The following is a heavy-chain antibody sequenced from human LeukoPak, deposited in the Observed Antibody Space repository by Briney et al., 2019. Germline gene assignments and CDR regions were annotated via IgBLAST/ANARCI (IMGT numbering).Heavy chain of an antibody. J-gene: IGHJ3*01. Sequence: SETLSLTCTVSGDSINSAIYCWGWIRQPPGKDLEWIGTICHSGNTYYNPSLKSRVTVSVDTSKSQLSLRLYSVTAADTSVYYCARYCNAGACSMFKTFDVWGQGTMVTVSS. CDR2: ICHSGNT. D-gene: IGHD2-15*01. CDR3: ARYCNAGACSMFKTFDV. CDR1: GDSINSAIYC. V-gene: IGHV4-39*01.